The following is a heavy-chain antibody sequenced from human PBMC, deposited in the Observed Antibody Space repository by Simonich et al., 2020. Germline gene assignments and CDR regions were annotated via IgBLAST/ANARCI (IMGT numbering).Heavy chain of an antibody. J-gene: IGHJ6*03. V-gene: IGHV1-2*02. CDR1: GYTFTGYY. CDR3: ARGALTGDYYYMDV. D-gene: IGHD7-27*01. Sequence: QVQLVQSGAEVKKPGASVKVSCKASGYTFTGYYMHWVRQAPGQGLEWKGWINPNSGGKNYAQKFQGRVTMTRGTSISTAYMELSRLRSDDTAVYYCARGALTGDYYYMDVWGKGTTVTVSS. CDR2: INPNSGGK.